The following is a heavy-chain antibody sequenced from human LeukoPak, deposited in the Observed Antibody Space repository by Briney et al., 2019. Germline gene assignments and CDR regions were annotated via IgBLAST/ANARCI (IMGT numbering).Heavy chain of an antibody. D-gene: IGHD6-13*01. J-gene: IGHJ4*02. CDR3: ARGGSSWYSDY. V-gene: IGHV1-69*13. CDR2: IIPIFGTA. CDR1: GYTFTSYG. Sequence: PLASVKVSREASGYTFTSYGISWVRQAPGQGLEWMGGIIPIFGTANYAQKFQGRVTITADESTSTAYMELSSLRSEDTAVYYCARGGSSWYSDYWGQGTLVTVSS.